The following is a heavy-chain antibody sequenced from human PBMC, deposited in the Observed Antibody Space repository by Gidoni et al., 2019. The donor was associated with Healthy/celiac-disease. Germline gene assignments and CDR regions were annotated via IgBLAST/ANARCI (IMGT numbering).Heavy chain of an antibody. CDR3: ARGRGGYYYYMDV. CDR2: IYYSGST. J-gene: IGHJ6*03. D-gene: IGHD3-16*01. Sequence: QVQLQESGPGLVKPSQTLSLTCTVSGGSISSGGYYWSWLRQHPGKGLEWIGYIYYSGSTYYNPSLKSRVTISVDTSKNQFSLKLSSVTAADTAVYYCARGRGGYYYYMDVWGKGTTVTVSS. CDR1: GGSISSGGYY. V-gene: IGHV4-31*03.